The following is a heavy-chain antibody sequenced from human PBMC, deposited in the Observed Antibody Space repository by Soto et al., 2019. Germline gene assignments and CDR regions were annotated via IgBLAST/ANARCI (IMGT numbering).Heavy chain of an antibody. Sequence: SDTLSLTCTVSGDSLSSGGHYWSWIRQHPGKGLEWIGHIYDSVNTYYSPSLRSRVTISADMSKNQFSLNLRSVTAADTAVYYCARVDHRGYFAILTDYWGQGTLVTVSS. CDR3: ARVDHRGYFAILTDY. V-gene: IGHV4-31*03. J-gene: IGHJ4*02. D-gene: IGHD3-9*01. CDR2: IYDSVNT. CDR1: GDSLSSGGHY.